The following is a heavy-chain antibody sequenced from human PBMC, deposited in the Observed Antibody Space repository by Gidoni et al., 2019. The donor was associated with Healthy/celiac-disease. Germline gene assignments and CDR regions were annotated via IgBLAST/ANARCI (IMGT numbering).Heavy chain of an antibody. CDR2: LSYDGSDK. Sequence: QVQLVESGGGVVQPGRSLRLSCVASGFTFSSYGIHWVRQAPGKGLEWVAVLSYDGSDKYYADSVKGRFSISRDNSKNTLYLQMNSLRAEDTAVYFCARAPAAIAVAGTPFDYWGQGTLVTVSS. CDR3: ARAPAAIAVAGTPFDY. D-gene: IGHD6-19*01. V-gene: IGHV3-30*03. CDR1: GFTFSSYG. J-gene: IGHJ4*02.